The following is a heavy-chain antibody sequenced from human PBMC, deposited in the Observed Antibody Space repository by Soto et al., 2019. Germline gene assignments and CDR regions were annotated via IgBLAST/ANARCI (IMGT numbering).Heavy chain of an antibody. CDR1: GGSISSNNYF. J-gene: IGHJ4*02. Sequence: QSQTLSLTCTVSGGSISSNNYFWGWIRQPPRKGLEWIGSIFYGASTYYNPSLKSRVTMSVDTSTNQLSLRLSSVTAADTAVYYCARICSSASCSIDYWGQGTLVTVSS. CDR2: IFYGAST. V-gene: IGHV4-39*01. CDR3: ARICSSASCSIDY. D-gene: IGHD2-2*01.